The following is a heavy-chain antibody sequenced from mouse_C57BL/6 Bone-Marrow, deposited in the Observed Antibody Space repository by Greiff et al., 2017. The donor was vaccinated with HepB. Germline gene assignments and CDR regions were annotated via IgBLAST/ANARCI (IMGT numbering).Heavy chain of an antibody. V-gene: IGHV1-59*01. Sequence: QVHVKQPGAELVRPGTSVKLSCKASGYTFTSYWMHWVKQRPGQGLEWIGVIDPSDSYTNYNQKFKGKATLTVDTSTSTAYMQLSSLTSEDSAVYYCARGYYDYDDAMDYWGQGTSVTVSS. D-gene: IGHD2-4*01. J-gene: IGHJ4*01. CDR2: IDPSDSYT. CDR3: ARGYYDYDDAMDY. CDR1: GYTFTSYW.